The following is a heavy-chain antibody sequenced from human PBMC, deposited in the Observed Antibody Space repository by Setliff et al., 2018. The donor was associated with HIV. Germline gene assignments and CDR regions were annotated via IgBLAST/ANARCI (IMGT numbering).Heavy chain of an antibody. Sequence: PGGSLRLSCAASGFTFTNAWMSWVRRAPGKGLEWVGRIKSGTDGGTVDYAAPVKGRFTISRDDSKDTLYLEMNSLKSEDTAVYYCATVAHSTALDYWGQGTLVTVSS. V-gene: IGHV3-15*01. CDR3: ATVAHSTALDY. CDR1: GFTFTNAW. CDR2: IKSGTDGGTV. D-gene: IGHD2-8*02. J-gene: IGHJ4*02.